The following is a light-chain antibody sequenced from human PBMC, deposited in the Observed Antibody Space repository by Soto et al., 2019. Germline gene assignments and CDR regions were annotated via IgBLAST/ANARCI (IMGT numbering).Light chain of an antibody. CDR1: QDINTY. J-gene: IGKJ4*01. CDR3: QQNDDLPLT. CDR2: DAS. V-gene: IGKV1-33*01. Sequence: DIQMTQSPSSLSASVGDRVTITCQASQDINTYLTWYQHKAGEAPKLLIHDASHLATGVPSRCSGSGSVADFSFNISSLQPEDTATYYCQQNDDLPLTFGGGTRVDI.